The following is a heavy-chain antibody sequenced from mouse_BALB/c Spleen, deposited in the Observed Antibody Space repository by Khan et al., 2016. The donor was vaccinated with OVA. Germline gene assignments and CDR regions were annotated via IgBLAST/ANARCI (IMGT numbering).Heavy chain of an antibody. V-gene: IGHV3-2*02. CDR3: ARGRTY. CDR1: GYSITSDYA. Sequence: EVQLQESGPGLVKPSQSLSLTCTVTGYSITSDYAWNWIRQFPGNKLEWMGYISYSGSSSYHPSLKSRISITRDTSKNPFFLQLNSVTTEDTATYYCARGRTYWGQGTSVTVSS. CDR2: ISYSGSS. J-gene: IGHJ4*01.